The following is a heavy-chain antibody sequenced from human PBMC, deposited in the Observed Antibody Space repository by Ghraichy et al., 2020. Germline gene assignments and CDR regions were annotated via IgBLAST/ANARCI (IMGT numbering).Heavy chain of an antibody. Sequence: ASVKVSCKASGYTFTSYGISWVRQAPGQGLEWMGWISAYNGNTNYAQKLQGRVTMTTDTSTSTAYMELRSLRSDDTAVYYCARVLRDYYDSSGYSPDLYYFDYWGQGTLVTVSS. D-gene: IGHD3-22*01. CDR3: ARVLRDYYDSSGYSPDLYYFDY. V-gene: IGHV1-18*01. CDR1: GYTFTSYG. CDR2: ISAYNGNT. J-gene: IGHJ4*02.